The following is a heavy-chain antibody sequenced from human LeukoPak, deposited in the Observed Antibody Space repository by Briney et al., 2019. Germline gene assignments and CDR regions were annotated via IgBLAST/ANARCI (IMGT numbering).Heavy chain of an antibody. J-gene: IGHJ4*02. D-gene: IGHD3-16*01. Sequence: GGSLRLSSAASGFTFSSFWMHWVRQAPGKGLEWVSSIKGDGSSTNYADSVKGRFTISRDNAKNTLYLQMNSLRAEDTAVYYCARGGGGLGYWGRGTLVTVSS. CDR1: GFTFSSFW. V-gene: IGHV3-74*01. CDR3: ARGGGGLGY. CDR2: IKGDGSST.